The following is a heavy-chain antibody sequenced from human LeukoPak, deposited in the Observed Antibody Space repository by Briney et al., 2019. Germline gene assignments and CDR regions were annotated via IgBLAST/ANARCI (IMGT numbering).Heavy chain of an antibody. J-gene: IGHJ4*02. CDR2: IFGSVGSP. CDR1: GFTFGSHA. Sequence: GGSLRLSCEASGFTFGSHAMYWVRQAPGKGLEWVSDIFGSVGSPHYADPVKGRFTISRANSRNTVYLQINRLSAEDTAVYYCGKTPVGYSSGQKPAWPVDYWGQGTLVTVSS. V-gene: IGHV3-23*01. D-gene: IGHD5-18*01. CDR3: GKTPVGYSSGQKPAWPVDY.